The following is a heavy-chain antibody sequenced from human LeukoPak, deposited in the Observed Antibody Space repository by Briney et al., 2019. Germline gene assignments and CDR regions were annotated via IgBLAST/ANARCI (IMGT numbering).Heavy chain of an antibody. Sequence: GGSLRLSCAASGFTFSGYTLHWVRQAPGKGLEYVSAIISHGGSTYYADSVKGRFTVSRDNSKNTLYLQMDSLRAEDMAVYYCARITMGATSANFYYYFLDAWGKGTTVTVSS. D-gene: IGHD3-3*01. CDR3: ARITMGATSANFYYYFLDA. J-gene: IGHJ6*03. CDR2: IISHGGST. V-gene: IGHV3-64*02. CDR1: GFTFSGYT.